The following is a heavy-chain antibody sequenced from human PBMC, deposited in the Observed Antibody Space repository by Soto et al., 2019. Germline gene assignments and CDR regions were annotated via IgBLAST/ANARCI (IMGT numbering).Heavy chain of an antibody. CDR3: ASGGQDFWSGPFDY. Sequence: PSETLSLTCTVSGGSISNYFCNWIRQPAGKGLEWIGRIFNSGSTNYNPPLMSRITMSADTSRNQFFLKLNSVTDADTAVYYCASGGQDFWSGPFDYWGQGALVTVSS. CDR1: GGSISNYF. CDR2: IFNSGST. D-gene: IGHD3-3*01. V-gene: IGHV4-4*07. J-gene: IGHJ4*02.